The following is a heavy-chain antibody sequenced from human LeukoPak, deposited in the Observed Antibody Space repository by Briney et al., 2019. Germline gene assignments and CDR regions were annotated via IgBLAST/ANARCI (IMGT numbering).Heavy chain of an antibody. CDR3: ARDIVVVPAADNWFDP. CDR1: GVTFSDYY. D-gene: IGHD2-2*01. Sequence: GGALRLSSAASGVTFSDYYRSWIRQAPGKGLEGVSYISSSGSTIYYADSVKGRFTISRDNAKNSLYLQMNSLRAEDTAVYYCARDIVVVPAADNWFDPWGQGTLVTVSS. CDR2: ISSSGSTI. V-gene: IGHV3-11*01. J-gene: IGHJ5*02.